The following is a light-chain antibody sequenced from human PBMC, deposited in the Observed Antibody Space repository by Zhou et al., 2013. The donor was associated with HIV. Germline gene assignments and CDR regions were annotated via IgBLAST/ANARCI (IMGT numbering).Light chain of an antibody. CDR3: QQYINYPYT. J-gene: IGKJ2*01. V-gene: IGKV1-5*03. CDR2: KAS. CDR1: QDISNY. Sequence: DIQMTQSPSSLSASVGDRVTITCQASQDISNYLNWYQQKPGKAPKVLIYKASSLESGVPLRFSGSGSGTEFTLTISSLQPDDFATYYCQQYINYPYTFGQGTKLEIK.